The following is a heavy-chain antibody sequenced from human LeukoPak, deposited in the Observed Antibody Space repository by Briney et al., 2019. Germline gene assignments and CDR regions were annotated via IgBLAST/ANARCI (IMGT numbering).Heavy chain of an antibody. CDR1: GFTFSDYY. V-gene: IGHV3-11*01. D-gene: IGHD6-6*01. J-gene: IGHJ4*02. CDR3: ARDSGASSSRLPFDY. CDR2: ISSSGSTI. Sequence: GGSLRLSCAASGFTFSDYYMSWIRQAPGKGLEWVSYISSSGSTIYYADSVKGRFTISRDNAKNSLYLQMNSLRAEDTAVYYCARDSGASSSRLPFDYWGQGTLVTVSS.